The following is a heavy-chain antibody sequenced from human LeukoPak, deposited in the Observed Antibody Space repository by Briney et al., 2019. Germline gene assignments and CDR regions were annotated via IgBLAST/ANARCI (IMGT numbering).Heavy chain of an antibody. CDR1: GYTLTQLA. V-gene: IGHV1-24*01. Sequence: ASVKVSCKVSGYTLTQLAMHWVRQTPGKGLEWMGGFDPEDGETVYTQKFLGGVTMTEDTSTDTAYMELSSLSSEDTAVYYCVTDGATYYLHWGQGTLVTVSS. CDR2: FDPEDGET. D-gene: IGHD2/OR15-2a*01. CDR3: VTDGATYYLH. J-gene: IGHJ4*02.